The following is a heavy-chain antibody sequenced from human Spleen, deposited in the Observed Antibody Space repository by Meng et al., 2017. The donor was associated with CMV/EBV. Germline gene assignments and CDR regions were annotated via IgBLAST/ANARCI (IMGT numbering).Heavy chain of an antibody. CDR2: IYWNDDK. D-gene: IGHD2-15*01. CDR3: ARQRYYYGMDV. Sequence: SGPTLVKPTETLTLTCTYSGFSLRTTEVGLGWIRQAPGKALEWLALIYWNDDKRYSPSLKSRLTITKDTSKNQVVLTMTNMDPVDTATYYCARQRYYYGMDVWGQGTTVTVSS. V-gene: IGHV2-5*01. J-gene: IGHJ6*02. CDR1: GFSLRTTEVG.